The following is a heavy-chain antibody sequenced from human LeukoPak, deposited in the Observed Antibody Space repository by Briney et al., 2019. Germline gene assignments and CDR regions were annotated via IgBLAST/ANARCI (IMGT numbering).Heavy chain of an antibody. V-gene: IGHV4-59*01. D-gene: IGHD1-26*01. Sequence: SETLSLTCTVSGGSISSYYWSWIRQPPGKGLEWIGYIYYSGSTNYNPSLKSRVTISVDTSKNQSSLKLSYVTAADTAVYYCARTGAYSGSYYLDYWGQGTLVTVSS. J-gene: IGHJ4*02. CDR3: ARTGAYSGSYYLDY. CDR1: GGSISSYY. CDR2: IYYSGST.